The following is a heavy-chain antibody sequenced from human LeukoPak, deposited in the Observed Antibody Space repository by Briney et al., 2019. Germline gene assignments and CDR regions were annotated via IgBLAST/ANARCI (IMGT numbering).Heavy chain of an antibody. CDR1: GGTFSSYA. Sequence: ASVEVSCRASGGTFSSYAISWVRQAPGQGLEGMVGIIPIFGAANYAQKCQGRVTITADESTSTAYMELSSLRSEDTAVYYCARVGLAVAGTGYFQHSGQGTLVTVSS. J-gene: IGHJ1*01. CDR3: ARVGLAVAGTGYFQH. V-gene: IGHV1-69*13. CDR2: IIPIFGAA. D-gene: IGHD6-19*01.